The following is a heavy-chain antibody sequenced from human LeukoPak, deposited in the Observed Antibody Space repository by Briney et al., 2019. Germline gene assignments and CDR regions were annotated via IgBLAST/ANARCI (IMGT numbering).Heavy chain of an antibody. CDR1: GFTFDDYG. D-gene: IGHD3-10*01. Sequence: PGGSLRLSCAASGFTFDDYGMSWVRQAPGKGLEWVSGINWNGGSTGYADSVKGRFTISRDNAKNSLYLQMNSLRAEDTALYYCAREGFGELLSGYAPLNPNYGMDVWGQGTTVTVSS. CDR3: AREGFGELLSGYAPLNPNYGMDV. J-gene: IGHJ6*02. CDR2: INWNGGST. V-gene: IGHV3-20*04.